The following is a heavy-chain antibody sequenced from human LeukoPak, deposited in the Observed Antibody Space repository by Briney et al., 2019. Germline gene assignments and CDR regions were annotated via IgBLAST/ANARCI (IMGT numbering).Heavy chain of an antibody. Sequence: SETLSLTCAVSGGSISSSSYYWGWIRQPPGKGLEWIGSIYYSGSTYYNPSLKSRVTISVDTSKNQFSLKLSSVTAADTAVYYCARHYSQQPRAPRDCYFDYWGQGTLVTVSS. CDR2: IYYSGST. CDR1: GGSISSSSYY. D-gene: IGHD6-13*01. CDR3: ARHYSQQPRAPRDCYFDY. V-gene: IGHV4-39*01. J-gene: IGHJ4*02.